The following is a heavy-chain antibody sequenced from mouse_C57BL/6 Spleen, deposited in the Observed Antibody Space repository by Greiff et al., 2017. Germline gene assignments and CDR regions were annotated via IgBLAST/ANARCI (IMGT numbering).Heavy chain of an antibody. Sequence: QVQLQQSGAELVRPGASVKLSCKASGYTFTDYDINWVKQRPGQGLEWIARIYPGSGNTYYNEKFKGKATLTAEKSSSTAYMQLSSLTSEDSAVYFCAREGYDYDDFDYWGQGTTLTVSS. CDR3: AREGYDYDDFDY. J-gene: IGHJ2*01. D-gene: IGHD2-4*01. V-gene: IGHV1-76*01. CDR2: IYPGSGNT. CDR1: GYTFTDYD.